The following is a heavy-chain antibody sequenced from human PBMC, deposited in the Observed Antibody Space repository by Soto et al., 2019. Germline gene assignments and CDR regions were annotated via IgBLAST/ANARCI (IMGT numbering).Heavy chain of an antibody. J-gene: IGHJ3*02. D-gene: IGHD1-1*01. Sequence: QVQLQQWGAGLLKPSETLSFTCAVYGGSVSSGNYYWSWIRQPPGKGLEWIGEMSHRGGTHFNPSLKSRVTISVDTSKNHFSLKMSSVTAADTALYYCARVERGTATTVVDAFDIWGPGTMVTVSS. CDR3: ARVERGTATTVVDAFDI. CDR2: MSHRGGT. CDR1: GGSVSSGNYY. V-gene: IGHV4-34*01.